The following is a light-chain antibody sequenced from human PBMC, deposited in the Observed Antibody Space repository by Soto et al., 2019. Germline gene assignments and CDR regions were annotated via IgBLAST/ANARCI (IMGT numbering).Light chain of an antibody. Sequence: QSVLTQPPSASGTPGKRVTISCSGSGSNIGSNYVYWYQQLPGTAPKLLIYRNNQRPSGVPDRFSGSKSGTSASLAISGLRSEYETDYYCAAWDDSLSAWVFGGGTKLTVL. J-gene: IGLJ3*02. V-gene: IGLV1-47*01. CDR2: RNN. CDR1: GSNIGSNY. CDR3: AAWDDSLSAWV.